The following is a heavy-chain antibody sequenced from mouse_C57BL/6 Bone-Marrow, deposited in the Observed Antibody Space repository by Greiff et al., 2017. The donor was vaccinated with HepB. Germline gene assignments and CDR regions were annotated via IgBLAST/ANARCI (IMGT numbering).Heavy chain of an antibody. Sequence: QVQLQQPGAELVMPGASVKLSCKASGYTFTSYWMQWVKQRPGQGLEWIGEIDPSDSYTNYNQKFKGKATLTVDTSSSTAYMQLSSLTSEDSAVYYCARGLFFDYWGQGTTLTVSS. V-gene: IGHV1-50*01. CDR2: IDPSDSYT. CDR3: ARGLFFDY. J-gene: IGHJ2*01. CDR1: GYTFTSYW.